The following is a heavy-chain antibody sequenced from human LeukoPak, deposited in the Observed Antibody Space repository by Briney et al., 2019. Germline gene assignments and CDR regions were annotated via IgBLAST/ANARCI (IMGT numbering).Heavy chain of an antibody. CDR2: ISSSSSYI. J-gene: IGHJ4*02. Sequence: PGGSLRLSCAASGFTLSNYNMNWVRQAPGKGLEWVSSISSSSSYIYYADSLRGRFTISRDNAENSLYLQMISLRAEDTAVYYCARGRDGSLSPIDYWGQGTLVTVSS. V-gene: IGHV3-21*01. CDR3: ARGRDGSLSPIDY. D-gene: IGHD5-24*01. CDR1: GFTLSNYN.